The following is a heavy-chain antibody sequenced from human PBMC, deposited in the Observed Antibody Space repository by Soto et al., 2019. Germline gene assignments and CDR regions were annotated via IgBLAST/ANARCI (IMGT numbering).Heavy chain of an antibody. V-gene: IGHV4-39*01. J-gene: IGHJ6*02. D-gene: IGHD3-3*01. CDR1: GGSISSSSYY. Sequence: SETLSLTCTVSGGSISSSSYYWGWIRQPPGKGLEWIGSIYYSGSTYYNPSLKSRVTISVDTSKNQFSLKLSSVTAADTAVYYCARHIKANDFWSGQTLITGYYYGMDVWGQGTTVTVSS. CDR2: IYYSGST. CDR3: ARHIKANDFWSGQTLITGYYYGMDV.